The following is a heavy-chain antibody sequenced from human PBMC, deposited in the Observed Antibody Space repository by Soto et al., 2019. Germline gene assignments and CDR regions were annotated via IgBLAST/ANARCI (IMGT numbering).Heavy chain of an antibody. J-gene: IGHJ5*02. V-gene: IGHV1-18*01. Sequence: GASVKVSCKASGYTFTSYGISWVRQAPGQGLEWMGWISAYNGNTNYAQKLQGRVTMTTDTSTSTAYMELRSLRSDDTAVYYCARVVYERAARREYNWFDPWGQGTLVTVSS. CDR2: ISAYNGNT. CDR1: GYTFTSYG. D-gene: IGHD6-6*01. CDR3: ARVVYERAARREYNWFDP.